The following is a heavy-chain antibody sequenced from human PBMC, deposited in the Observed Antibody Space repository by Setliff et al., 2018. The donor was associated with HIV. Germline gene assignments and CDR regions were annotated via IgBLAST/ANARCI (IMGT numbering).Heavy chain of an antibody. CDR2: LSGSGGIT. D-gene: IGHD6-6*01. CDR1: GFTFTDYA. CDR3: ANFGGNSIAAPLDY. V-gene: IGHV3-23*01. J-gene: IGHJ4*02. Sequence: GGSLRLSCVTSGFTFTDYAMTWVRQAPGEGLQYVSALSGSGGITYYADSVKGRFTLFRDTSKDTLYLQMISLRADDTAVYYCANFGGNSIAAPLDYWGQGTLVTVSS.